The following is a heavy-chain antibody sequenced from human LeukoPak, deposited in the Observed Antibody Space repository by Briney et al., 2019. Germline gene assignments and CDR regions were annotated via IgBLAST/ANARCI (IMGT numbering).Heavy chain of an antibody. V-gene: IGHV4-39*01. CDR3: ARTVYYDYGSGSYYIPFFDY. CDR2: IYYSGST. CDR1: GGSISSSSYY. J-gene: IGHJ4*02. D-gene: IGHD3-10*01. Sequence: SETLSLTCTVSGGSISSSSYYWGWVRQPPGKGLEWIGSIYYSGSTYYNPSLKSRVTISVDTSKNQFSLKLSSVTAADTAVYYCARTVYYDYGSGSYYIPFFDYWGQGTLVTVSS.